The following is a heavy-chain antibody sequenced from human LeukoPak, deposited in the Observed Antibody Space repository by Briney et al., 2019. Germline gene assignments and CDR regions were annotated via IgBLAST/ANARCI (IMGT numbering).Heavy chain of an antibody. D-gene: IGHD1-26*01. J-gene: IGHJ4*02. Sequence: ASVKVSCKASGYTFTGYYIHWVRQAPGQNLEWMGWFNPNSGGSNYAQKLQGRVTMTRDTSISTAYMELTSLRSDDTAVYYCARGEVVGSTGGSLDFWGQGALVTVSS. CDR3: ARGEVVGSTGGSLDF. V-gene: IGHV1-2*02. CDR1: GYTFTGYY. CDR2: FNPNSGGS.